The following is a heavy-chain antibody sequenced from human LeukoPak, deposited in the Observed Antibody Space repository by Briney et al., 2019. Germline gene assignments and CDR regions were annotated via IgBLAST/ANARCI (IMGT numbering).Heavy chain of an antibody. Sequence: SETLSLTCTVSGGSINNYYCSWIRQPPAQGLGWVGYIYYNGSTNYNTSLKSRVTISVDTSKNQFSLKMNSVTAADTAVYYCARDRITLVRGALRYYGMDVWGQGTTVTVSS. CDR1: GGSINNYY. D-gene: IGHD3-10*01. CDR3: ARDRITLVRGALRYYGMDV. J-gene: IGHJ6*02. CDR2: IYYNGST. V-gene: IGHV4-59*01.